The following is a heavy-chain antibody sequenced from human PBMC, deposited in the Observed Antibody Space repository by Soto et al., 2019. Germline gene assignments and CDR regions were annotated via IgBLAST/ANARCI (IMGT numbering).Heavy chain of an antibody. V-gene: IGHV4-31*03. J-gene: IGHJ5*02. CDR1: GGSISTGGYH. CDR2: IYYRGNT. CDR3: SRTYDLGFPDWFDP. D-gene: IGHD5-12*01. Sequence: QVQLQESGPGLVRPEQTLSLTCSVSGGSISTGGYHWTWIRQHPEKGLEWIGYIYYRGNTYYNPSLRSRLTMSVDTSTNQFSLNLTSVTAADTAVYYCSRTYDLGFPDWFDPWGLGTLVIVSS.